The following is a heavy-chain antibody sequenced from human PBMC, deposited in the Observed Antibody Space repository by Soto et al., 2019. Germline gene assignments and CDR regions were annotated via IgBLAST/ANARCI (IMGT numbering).Heavy chain of an antibody. V-gene: IGHV4-39*01. J-gene: IGHJ4*01. D-gene: IGHD6-13*01. CDR2: IYYSGST. CDR3: ARHTPRAAAGRPPLAY. Sequence: QPPGRGLEWIGSIYYSGSTYYNPSLKSRVTISVDTSKNQFSLKLSSVTAADTAVYYCARHTPRAAAGRPPLAYWRHRTPVPVSP.